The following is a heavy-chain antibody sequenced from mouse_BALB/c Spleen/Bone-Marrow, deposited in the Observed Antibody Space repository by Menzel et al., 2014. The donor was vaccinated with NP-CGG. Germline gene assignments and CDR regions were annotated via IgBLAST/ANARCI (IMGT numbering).Heavy chain of an antibody. J-gene: IGHJ2*01. CDR3: ARKAWDGYFDY. V-gene: IGHV2-4*02. Sequence: VKLVESGPGLVQPSQSLSITCTVSGFSLTSYGVHWVRQPPGKGLEWLGVIWSGGSTDYNAAFMSRLSVSKDNSKSQVFFKMNSLQADDTAIYYCARKAWDGYFDYWDQGTTLTVSS. D-gene: IGHD4-1*01. CDR2: IWSGGST. CDR1: GFSLTSYG.